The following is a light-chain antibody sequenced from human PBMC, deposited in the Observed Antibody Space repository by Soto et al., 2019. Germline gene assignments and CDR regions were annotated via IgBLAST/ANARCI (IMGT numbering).Light chain of an antibody. Sequence: DIVMTQSPDSLAVSLGERAAIKCKSSQTILSTSTNKDYLAWFQQKPGQPPRQLIYWASTRESGVPERFTGSGSGTDFTLTISSLQAEDVAVYYCQQYYGAPITFGGGTKVEIK. CDR1: QTILSTSTNKDY. J-gene: IGKJ4*01. V-gene: IGKV4-1*01. CDR2: WAS. CDR3: QQYYGAPIT.